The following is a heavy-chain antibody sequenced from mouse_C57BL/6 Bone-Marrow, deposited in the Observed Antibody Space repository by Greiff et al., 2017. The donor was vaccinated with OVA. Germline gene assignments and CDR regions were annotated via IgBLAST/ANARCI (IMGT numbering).Heavy chain of an antibody. V-gene: IGHV1-50*01. CDR2: IDPSDSYT. J-gene: IGHJ3*01. CDR1: GYTFTSYW. CDR3: AREDGNWFAY. D-gene: IGHD2-1*01. Sequence: VQLQQPGAELVKPGASVKLSCKASGYTFTSYWMQWVKQRPGQGLEWIGEIDPSDSYTNYNPKFKGKATLTVDTSSSTAYMQLSSLTSEDSAVYYCAREDGNWFAYWGQGTLVTVSS.